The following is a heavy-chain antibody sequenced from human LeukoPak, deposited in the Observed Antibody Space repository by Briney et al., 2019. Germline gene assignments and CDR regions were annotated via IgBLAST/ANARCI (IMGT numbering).Heavy chain of an antibody. CDR2: INPSGGST. Sequence: ASVKVSCKASGYTFTSYYMHWVRQAPGQGLEWMGIINPSGGSTSYAQKFQGRVTMTRDTSTSTVCMELSSLRSEDTAVYYCARVALGRRWLPSSYYYGMDVWGQGTTVTVSS. J-gene: IGHJ6*02. CDR1: GYTFTSYY. V-gene: IGHV1-46*01. D-gene: IGHD5-24*01. CDR3: ARVALGRRWLPSSYYYGMDV.